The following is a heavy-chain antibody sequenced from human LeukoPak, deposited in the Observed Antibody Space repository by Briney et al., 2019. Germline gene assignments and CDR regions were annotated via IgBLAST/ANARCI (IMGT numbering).Heavy chain of an antibody. CDR3: ARGRGYCSGWYYFDY. D-gene: IGHD6-19*01. Sequence: SETLSLTCAVYGGSFSGYYWSWIRQPPGKGLEWIGEINHSGSTNYNPSLKSRVTISVDTSKNQFSLKLSSVTAADTAVYYCARGRGYCSGWYYFDYWGQGTLVTVSS. J-gene: IGHJ4*02. CDR1: GGSFSGYY. V-gene: IGHV4-34*01. CDR2: INHSGST.